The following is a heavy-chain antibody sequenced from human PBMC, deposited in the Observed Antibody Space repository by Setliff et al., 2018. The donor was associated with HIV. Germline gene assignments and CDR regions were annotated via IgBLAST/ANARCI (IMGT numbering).Heavy chain of an antibody. D-gene: IGHD6-19*01. J-gene: IGHJ4*02. CDR1: GGSISSSSYY. Sequence: SETLSLTCTVSGGSISSSSYYWGWIRQPPGKGLEWIGSIYYSGSTYYNPSLKSRVTISVDTSKNQFSLKLSSVTAADTAVYYCARQTALRGIAVAVPIWGQGTLVTVSS. V-gene: IGHV4-39*01. CDR2: IYYSGST. CDR3: ARQTALRGIAVAVPI.